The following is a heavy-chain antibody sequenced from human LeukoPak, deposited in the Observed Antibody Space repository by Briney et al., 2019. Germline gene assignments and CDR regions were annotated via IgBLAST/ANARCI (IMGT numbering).Heavy chain of an antibody. D-gene: IGHD3-22*01. Sequence: ASVKVSCKASGYTFTSYGISWVRQAPGQGLEWMGWISAYNGNTNYAQKLQGRVTMTTDTSTSTAYMELRSLRSEDPAVYYCARDYYDSSGYYPIYYYGMDVWGQGTTVTVSS. V-gene: IGHV1-18*01. CDR3: ARDYYDSSGYYPIYYYGMDV. J-gene: IGHJ6*02. CDR2: ISAYNGNT. CDR1: GYTFTSYG.